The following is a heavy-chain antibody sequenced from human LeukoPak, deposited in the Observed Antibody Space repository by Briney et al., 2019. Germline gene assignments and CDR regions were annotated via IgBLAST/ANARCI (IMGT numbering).Heavy chain of an antibody. CDR3: ARDMEYYDSSGYSAHLDY. D-gene: IGHD3-22*01. CDR1: GFTFSSYG. CDR2: IWYDGSNK. V-gene: IGHV3-33*01. Sequence: GRSLRLSCAASGFTFSSYGMHWVRQAPGKGLEWVAVIWYDGSNKYYADSVKGRFTISRDNSKNTLYPQMNSLRAEDTAVYYCARDMEYYDSSGYSAHLDYWGQGTLVTVSS. J-gene: IGHJ4*02.